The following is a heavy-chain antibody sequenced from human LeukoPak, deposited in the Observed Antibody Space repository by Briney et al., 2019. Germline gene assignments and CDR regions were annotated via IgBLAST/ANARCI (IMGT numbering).Heavy chain of an antibody. CDR1: GFTFSSYG. D-gene: IGHD5-12*01. CDR3: VRDGGYFRLEY. V-gene: IGHV3-7*03. J-gene: IGHJ4*02. CDR2: IKEDGSKA. Sequence: PGRSLRVSCAASGFTFSSYGMHWVRQAPGKGLEWVTHIKEDGSKAYYIDSVKGRFTISRDNAKNSLYLQMNSLRAEDTAIYYCVRDGGYFRLEYWGQGILITVSS.